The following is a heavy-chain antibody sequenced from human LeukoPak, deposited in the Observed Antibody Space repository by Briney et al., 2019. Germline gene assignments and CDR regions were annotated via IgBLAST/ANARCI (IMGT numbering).Heavy chain of an antibody. J-gene: IGHJ4*02. CDR2: IDSDGSST. V-gene: IGHV3-74*01. Sequence: GGSLRLSCAASGFTFSSYWMHWVRQAPGKGLVWVSRIDSDGSSTSYGDSVKGRFTISRDNAKNTLYLQMNSLRAEDTAVYYCARSMVTIPIPGGYWGQGTLVTVSS. CDR1: GFTFSSYW. D-gene: IGHD2-2*02. CDR3: ARSMVTIPIPGGY.